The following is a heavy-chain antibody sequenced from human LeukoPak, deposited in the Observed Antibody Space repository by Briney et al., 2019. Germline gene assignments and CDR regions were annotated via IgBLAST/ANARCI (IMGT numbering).Heavy chain of an antibody. CDR1: GFTFSSYG. Sequence: GGTLRLSCAASGFTFSSYGMSWVRQAPGKGLEWVSAVSSSGGTTYYADSVKGRFTISRDNSKDTLSLQMNSLRAEDTAIYYCAKNGDRGAYCSGGSCYPYYYYYMDVWGKGTTVTISS. CDR3: AKNGDRGAYCSGGSCYPYYYYYMDV. V-gene: IGHV3-23*01. D-gene: IGHD2-15*01. CDR2: VSSSGGTT. J-gene: IGHJ6*03.